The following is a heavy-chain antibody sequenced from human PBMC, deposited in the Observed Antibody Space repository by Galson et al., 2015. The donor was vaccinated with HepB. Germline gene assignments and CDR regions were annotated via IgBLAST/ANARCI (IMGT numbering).Heavy chain of an antibody. CDR2: ISDSGGST. CDR3: AKGCSTTCYGNFGY. CDR1: GFTFSSYA. D-gene: IGHD2-2*01. J-gene: IGHJ4*02. Sequence: SLRLSCAASGFTFSSYAMSWVRQAPGKGLEWVSVISDSGGSTYYADSVKGRFTISRGNSKNTLYLQVNSLRAEDTALYYCAKGCSTTCYGNFGYWGQGTLVTVSS. V-gene: IGHV3-23*01.